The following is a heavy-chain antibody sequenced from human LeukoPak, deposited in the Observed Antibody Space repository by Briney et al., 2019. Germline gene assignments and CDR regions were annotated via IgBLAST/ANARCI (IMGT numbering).Heavy chain of an antibody. CDR3: ARDGGSSFDC. CDR1: GGSISTYY. D-gene: IGHD1-26*01. V-gene: IGHV4-59*01. Sequence: SETLSLTCTVSGGSISTYYWSWIRQPPGKGLEWIGYIYYSGSTNYNPSLKGRVTISVDTSKNQFSLKLSSVTAADTAVYYCARDGGSSFDCWGQGTLVTVSS. CDR2: IYYSGST. J-gene: IGHJ4*02.